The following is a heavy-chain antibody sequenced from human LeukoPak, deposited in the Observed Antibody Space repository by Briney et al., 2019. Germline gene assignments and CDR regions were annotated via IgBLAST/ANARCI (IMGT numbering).Heavy chain of an antibody. J-gene: IGHJ4*02. CDR1: GGTFSSYA. Sequence: SVKVSCKASGGTFSSYAISWVRQAPGQGLEWMGGIIPIFGTANYAQKFQGRVTITTDESTSTAYMELSSLRSEDTAVYYCATGSGVSYYYDSSGYSFDYWGQGTLVTVSS. CDR3: ATGSGVSYYYDSSGYSFDY. D-gene: IGHD3-22*01. CDR2: IIPIFGTA. V-gene: IGHV1-69*05.